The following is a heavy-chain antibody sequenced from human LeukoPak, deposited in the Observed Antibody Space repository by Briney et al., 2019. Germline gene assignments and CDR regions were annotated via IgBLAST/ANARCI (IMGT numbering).Heavy chain of an antibody. CDR1: GFTFSSYS. V-gene: IGHV3-21*04. CDR2: ISSSSSYI. D-gene: IGHD3-9*01. Sequence: GGSLRLSCAASGFTFSSYSMNWVRQAPGKGLEWVSSISSSSSYIYYADSVKGRFTISRDNAKNSLYLQMNSLRAEDTAVYYCARSGNILTGFDYWGQGTLVTVSS. CDR3: ARSGNILTGFDY. J-gene: IGHJ4*02.